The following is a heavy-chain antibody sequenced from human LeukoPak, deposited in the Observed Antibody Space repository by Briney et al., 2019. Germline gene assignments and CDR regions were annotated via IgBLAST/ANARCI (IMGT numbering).Heavy chain of an antibody. CDR1: GGSISSSSYY. CDR3: ARDLSYDILTGYFYYYMDV. D-gene: IGHD3-9*01. CDR2: IYYSGST. Sequence: SETLSLTCTVSGGSISSSSYYWGWIRQPPGKGLEWIGSIYYSGSTYYNPSLKSRVTISVDTSKNQFSLKLSSVTAAVTAVYYCARDLSYDILTGYFYYYMDVWGKGTTVTISS. J-gene: IGHJ6*03. V-gene: IGHV4-39*07.